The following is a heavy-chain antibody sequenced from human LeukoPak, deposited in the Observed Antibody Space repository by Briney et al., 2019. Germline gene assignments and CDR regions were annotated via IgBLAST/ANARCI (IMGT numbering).Heavy chain of an antibody. CDR2: IYYSGST. V-gene: IGHV4-30-4*01. CDR3: ASARGYSYGLEDY. Sequence: SETLSLTCTVSGGSISNGDYYWSWIRQPPGKGLEWIGYIYYSGSTYYNPSLKSRVTISVDTSKNQFSLKLSSVTAADTAVYYCASARGYSYGLEDYWGQGTLVTVSS. J-gene: IGHJ4*02. D-gene: IGHD5-18*01. CDR1: GGSISNGDYY.